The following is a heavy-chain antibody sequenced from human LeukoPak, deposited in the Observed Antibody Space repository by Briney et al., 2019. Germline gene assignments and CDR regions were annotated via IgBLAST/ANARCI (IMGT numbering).Heavy chain of an antibody. D-gene: IGHD3-22*01. J-gene: IGHJ4*02. V-gene: IGHV1-69*02. Sequence: SVKVSCKAPGDTLITHYISWVGQAPGQGLEGVGRIVPVIGVATYAQSLQGRVIITADRSTNTAYMELSSLRFEDSAVYFCARHSSRGHYYDFDFWGRGSLVTVSS. CDR2: IVPVIGVA. CDR1: GDTLITHY. CDR3: ARHSSRGHYYDFDF.